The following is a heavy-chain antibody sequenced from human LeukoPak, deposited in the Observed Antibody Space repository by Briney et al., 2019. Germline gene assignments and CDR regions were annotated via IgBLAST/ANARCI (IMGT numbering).Heavy chain of an antibody. CDR2: ISYDGSNK. CDR1: GFTFSSYA. D-gene: IGHD5-24*01. V-gene: IGHV3-30*04. Sequence: GSLRLSCAASGFTFSSYAMHWVRQAPGKGLEWVAVISYDGSNKYYADSVKGRFTISRDNSKNTLYLQMNSLRAEDTAVYYCARETKITPIDYWGQGTLVTVSS. CDR3: ARETKITPIDY. J-gene: IGHJ4*02.